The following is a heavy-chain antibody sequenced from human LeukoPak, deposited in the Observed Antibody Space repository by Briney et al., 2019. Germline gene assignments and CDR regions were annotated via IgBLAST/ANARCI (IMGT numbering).Heavy chain of an antibody. Sequence: SETLSLTCTVSGGSISRYYWSWIRHPPGKGLEWIGYIYYSGSTNYNPSLKSRVTISVDTSKNQFSLKLSSVTAADTAVYYCARVYGVTKDYWGEGALVTVSS. J-gene: IGHJ4*02. CDR1: GGSISRYY. D-gene: IGHD4-17*01. CDR2: IYYSGST. CDR3: ARVYGVTKDY. V-gene: IGHV4-59*01.